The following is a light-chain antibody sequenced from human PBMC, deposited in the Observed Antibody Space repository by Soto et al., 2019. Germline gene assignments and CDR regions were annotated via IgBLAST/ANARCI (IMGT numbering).Light chain of an antibody. V-gene: IGKV3-15*01. Sequence: EIVMTQSPATLSVSPGERATLSCRASQSVSSNLAWYQQKPGQAPRLLIYGASTRATGIPARFSGSGSGTEFTLTISSLQSEDFAVYYCQQYNNWLHSHTFGGGTKVEIK. CDR1: QSVSSN. J-gene: IGKJ4*01. CDR2: GAS. CDR3: QQYNNWLHSHT.